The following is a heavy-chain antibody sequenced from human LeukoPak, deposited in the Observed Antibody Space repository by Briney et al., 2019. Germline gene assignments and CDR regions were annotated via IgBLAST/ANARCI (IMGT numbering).Heavy chain of an antibody. CDR3: AKGYYDSSGYYSWYYYYYMDV. V-gene: IGHV3-23*01. CDR1: GFTFSSYA. CDR2: ISGSGGST. J-gene: IGHJ6*03. D-gene: IGHD3-22*01. Sequence: GGSLRLSCAASGFTFSSYAMSWVRQAPGKGLEWVSAISGSGGSTYYADSVKGRFTISRDNSKNTLYLQMNSLRAEDTAVYYCAKGYYDSSGYYSWYYYYYMDVWGKGTTVTVSS.